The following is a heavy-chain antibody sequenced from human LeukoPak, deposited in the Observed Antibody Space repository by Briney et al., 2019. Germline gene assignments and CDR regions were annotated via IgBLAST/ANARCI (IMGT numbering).Heavy chain of an antibody. CDR1: GYTFATYW. CDR2: IYPSDSDT. Sequence: GESLKISCKGFGYTFATYWIGWVRQMPGKGPEWMGTIYPSDSDTRYSPSFQGHVTISADKSITTAYLQWSSLKASDSAMYYCTSTPPLVAPAFSFDQWGRGTLVTASS. D-gene: IGHD2-2*01. J-gene: IGHJ4*02. V-gene: IGHV5-51*01. CDR3: TSTPPLVAPAFSFDQ.